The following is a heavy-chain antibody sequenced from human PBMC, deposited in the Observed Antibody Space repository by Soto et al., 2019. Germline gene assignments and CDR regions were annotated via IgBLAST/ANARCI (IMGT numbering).Heavy chain of an antibody. Sequence: QAQLVQSGAEVKKPGSSVKVSCKASGDNFNSYVISWIRQAPGQGPEWMGAIIPILGTTNYAQNFQGKDSINADASTRTAYMEVNSLRSEDTAVYYCARSIVPTYNYCSGMDVWGQGTAVSVSS. V-gene: IGHV1-69*01. CDR1: GDNFNSYV. CDR2: IIPILGTT. J-gene: IGHJ6*02. D-gene: IGHD5-12*01. CDR3: ARSIVPTYNYCSGMDV.